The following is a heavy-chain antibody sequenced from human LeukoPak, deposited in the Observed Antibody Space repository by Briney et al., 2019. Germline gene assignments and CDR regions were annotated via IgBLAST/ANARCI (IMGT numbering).Heavy chain of an antibody. CDR3: ARNAGATVTTLFDL. Sequence: SEPLSLTCTVSGASVSSGNYYWRWIRQPPGKGLEWIGYIYYGGSPNYNPSLKSRVTMSIDASKQQVSLKLSSVTAADTAVYYCARNAGATVTTLFDLWGRGTLVTVSS. V-gene: IGHV4-61*01. D-gene: IGHD4-17*01. J-gene: IGHJ2*01. CDR2: IYYGGSP. CDR1: GASVSSGNYY.